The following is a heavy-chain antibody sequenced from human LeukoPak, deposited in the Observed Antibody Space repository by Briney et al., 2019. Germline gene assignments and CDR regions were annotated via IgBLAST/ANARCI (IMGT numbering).Heavy chain of an antibody. J-gene: IGHJ4*02. D-gene: IGHD3-22*01. CDR2: IKQDGSEK. CDR3: AKDLLHSNVYQGGY. V-gene: IGHV3-7*01. CDR1: GFTFSSYW. Sequence: PGGSLRLSCAPSGFTFSSYWMSWVRQAPGKGLEWVANIKQDGSEKYYVDSVKGRFTISRDNSKNTLYLQMNSLRAEDTAVYYCAKDLLHSNVYQGGYWGQGTLVTVSS.